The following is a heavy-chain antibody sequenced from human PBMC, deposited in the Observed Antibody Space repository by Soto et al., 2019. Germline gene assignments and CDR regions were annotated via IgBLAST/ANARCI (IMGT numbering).Heavy chain of an antibody. V-gene: IGHV4-30-4*01. J-gene: IGHJ5*02. Sequence: QVQLQESGPGLVKPSQTLSLTCTVSGGSISSGDYYWSWIRQPPGKGLEWIGYIYYSGSTYYNPSLKSRVTISVDTSKTQFSLKLSSVTAADTAVYYCARDTYYYDSSGDGWFDPWGQGTLVTVSS. D-gene: IGHD3-22*01. CDR1: GGSISSGDYY. CDR3: ARDTYYYDSSGDGWFDP. CDR2: IYYSGST.